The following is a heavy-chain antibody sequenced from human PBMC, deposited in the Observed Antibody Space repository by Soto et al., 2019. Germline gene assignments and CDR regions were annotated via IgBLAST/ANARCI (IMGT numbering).Heavy chain of an antibody. V-gene: IGHV5-10-1*01. CDR1: GYSLAGYW. Sequence: GESLKISCKGSGYSLAGYWITWVRQKPGKGLEWMGRIDPSDSQTYYSPSFRGHVTISVTKSITTVFLQWSSLRTSDTAMYYCARQIYDSDTGPNFQYYFDSWGQGTPVTVSS. J-gene: IGHJ4*02. CDR3: ARQIYDSDTGPNFQYYFDS. CDR2: IDPSDSQT. D-gene: IGHD3-22*01.